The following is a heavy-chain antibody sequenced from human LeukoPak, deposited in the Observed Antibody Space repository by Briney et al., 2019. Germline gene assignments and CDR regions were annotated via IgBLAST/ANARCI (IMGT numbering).Heavy chain of an antibody. V-gene: IGHV4-59*01. CDR1: GGSISSYY. D-gene: IGHD6-13*01. CDR2: IYYSGST. J-gene: IGHJ4*02. CDR3: ATRQAAGPFDY. Sequence: PSETLSLTCTVSGGSISSYYWSWIRQPPGKGLEWIGYIYYSGSTNYNPSLKSRVTISVDTSKNQFSLKLTSVTAADTAVYYCATRQAAGPFDYWGQGTLVTVSS.